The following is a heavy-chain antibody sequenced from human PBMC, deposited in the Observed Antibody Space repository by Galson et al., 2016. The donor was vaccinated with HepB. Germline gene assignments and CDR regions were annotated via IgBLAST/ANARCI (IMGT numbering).Heavy chain of an antibody. Sequence: SLRLSCAASGFTFTNTWMSWVRQAPGKGLEWVGRIKSTADGATTTYAAPVRDRFTISRADSKKILYLQMDSLKTEDAAMCFCAADRVYLRASGDCAHFDYLGQGALVTVSS. CDR1: GFTFTNTW. D-gene: IGHD2-21*01. CDR2: IKSTADGATT. CDR3: AADRVYLRASGDCAHFDY. V-gene: IGHV3-15*01. J-gene: IGHJ4*02.